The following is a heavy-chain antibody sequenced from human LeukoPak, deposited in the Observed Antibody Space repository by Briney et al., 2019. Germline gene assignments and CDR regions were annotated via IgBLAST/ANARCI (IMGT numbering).Heavy chain of an antibody. Sequence: GGSLRLSCAASGFSFSSYAMSWVRQAQARGLEWVSSIRGGGEKFYADSVKGRFILSRDDSRNTVYLQMNNLRVEDTAVYYCAKANWVSNADAVWWGQGTLVTVS. D-gene: IGHD1-1*01. V-gene: IGHV3-23*01. J-gene: IGHJ4*02. CDR1: GFSFSSYA. CDR3: AKANWVSNADAVW. CDR2: IRGGGEK.